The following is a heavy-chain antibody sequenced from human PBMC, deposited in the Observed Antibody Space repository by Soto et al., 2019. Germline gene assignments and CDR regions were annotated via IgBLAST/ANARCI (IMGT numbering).Heavy chain of an antibody. J-gene: IGHJ6*03. CDR3: AREPPKLEPSIYYMDV. Sequence: EASVKVSCKASGYTFTSYAMHWVRQAPGQRLEWMGWINAGNGNTKYSQKFQGRVTITRDTSASTAYMELSSLRSEDTAVYYCAREPPKLEPSIYYMDVWGKGTTVTVSS. V-gene: IGHV1-3*01. CDR2: INAGNGNT. D-gene: IGHD1-1*01. CDR1: GYTFTSYA.